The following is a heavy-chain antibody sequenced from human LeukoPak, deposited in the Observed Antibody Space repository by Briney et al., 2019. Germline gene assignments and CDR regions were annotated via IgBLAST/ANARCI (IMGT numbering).Heavy chain of an antibody. CDR1: GGSISNYY. D-gene: IGHD3-10*01. V-gene: IGHV4-59*08. CDR3: ARHGFLLLWSPRGYFDY. J-gene: IGHJ4*02. CDR2: IYYSGST. Sequence: PSETLSLTCTVSGGSISNYYWSWIRQPPGKGLEWIGYIYYSGSTNYNPSLKSRVTISVDTSKNQFSLKLSSVTAADTAVYYCARHGFLLLWSPRGYFDYWGQGTLVTVSS.